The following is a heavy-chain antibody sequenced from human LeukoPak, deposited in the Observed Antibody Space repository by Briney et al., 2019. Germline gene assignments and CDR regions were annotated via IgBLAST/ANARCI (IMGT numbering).Heavy chain of an antibody. V-gene: IGHV3-7*02. CDR1: GFTFRNYL. CDR3: VSVYLDA. Sequence: PGGSLRLSCAVSGFTFRNYLMNWVRQAPGKGLEWVAQINDDGSAKNYVDSVKGRFTISRDNAKNSLYLQMNSLRDEDTAVYYCVSVYLDAWGQGTTVTVSS. J-gene: IGHJ6*02. CDR2: INDDGSAK. D-gene: IGHD3-16*02.